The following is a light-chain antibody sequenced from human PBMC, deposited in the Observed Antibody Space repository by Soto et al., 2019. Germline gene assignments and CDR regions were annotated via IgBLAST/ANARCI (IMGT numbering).Light chain of an antibody. J-gene: IGLJ1*01. CDR2: EVS. Sequence: QSALTQPVSVSGSPGQSITISCTGTSSDIGAYNSVSWYQQHPGKAPKLMIYEVSNRPSGVSNRFSASKSGNTASLTISGLQAEDEADYYCSSRTTSNPYVFGTGTKVTVL. CDR3: SSRTTSNPYV. CDR1: SSDIGAYNS. V-gene: IGLV2-14*01.